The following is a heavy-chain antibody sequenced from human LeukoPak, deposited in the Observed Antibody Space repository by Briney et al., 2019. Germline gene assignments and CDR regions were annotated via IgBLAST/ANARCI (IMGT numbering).Heavy chain of an antibody. Sequence: SETPSLTCTVSGGSISSYYWSWIRQPPGKGLEWIGYIYYSGSTNYNPSLKSRVTISVDASKNQLSLKLSSVTAADTAVYYCARSTGEYMDVWGKGTTVTVSS. V-gene: IGHV4-59*01. CDR2: IYYSGST. CDR3: ARSTGEYMDV. J-gene: IGHJ6*03. CDR1: GGSISSYY. D-gene: IGHD3-16*01.